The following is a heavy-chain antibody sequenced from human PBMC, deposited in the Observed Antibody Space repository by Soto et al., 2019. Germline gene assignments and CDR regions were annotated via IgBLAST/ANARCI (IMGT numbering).Heavy chain of an antibody. CDR1: GGSISSGGYY. Sequence: QVQLQESGPGLVKPSQTLSLTCTVSGGSISSGGYYWSWIRQHPGKGLEWIGYIYYSGSTYYNPSLKSRVTISVDTSKNQFSLKLSSVTAADTAVYYCARDHISTRAHYFDYWGQGTLVTVSS. CDR3: ARDHISTRAHYFDY. D-gene: IGHD1-1*01. CDR2: IYYSGST. V-gene: IGHV4-31*03. J-gene: IGHJ4*02.